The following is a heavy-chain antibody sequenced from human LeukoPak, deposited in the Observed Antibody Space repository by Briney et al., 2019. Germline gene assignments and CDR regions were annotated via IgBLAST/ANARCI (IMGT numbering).Heavy chain of an antibody. J-gene: IGHJ4*02. V-gene: IGHV1-24*01. CDR2: FEPEDGET. CDR3: ATDQSREISGYYLYY. Sequence: GSSVKVSCKVSGYTLTELSMHWVRQAPGKGLEWMVGFEPEDGETIYAQKFQGRVTMTEDTSTDTAYMELSSLRSEDTAVYYCATDQSREISGYYLYYWGQGTLVTVSS. CDR1: GYTLTELS. D-gene: IGHD3-3*01.